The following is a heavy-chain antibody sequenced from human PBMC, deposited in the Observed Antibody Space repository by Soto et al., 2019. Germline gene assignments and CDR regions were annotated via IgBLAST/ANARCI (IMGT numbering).Heavy chain of an antibody. CDR2: INHSGST. Sequence: ETLSLTGAVCVGSFSGYYWSWIRQPPGKGLEWIGEINHSGSTNYNPSLKSRVTISVDTSKNQFSLKLSSVTAADTAVYYCARGLPRYGGLVDYWGQGTLVTVS. CDR1: VGSFSGYY. CDR3: ARGLPRYGGLVDY. V-gene: IGHV4-34*01. D-gene: IGHD3-10*01. J-gene: IGHJ4*02.